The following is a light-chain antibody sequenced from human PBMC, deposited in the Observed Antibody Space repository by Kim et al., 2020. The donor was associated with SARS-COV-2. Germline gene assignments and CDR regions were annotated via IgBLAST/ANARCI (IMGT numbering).Light chain of an antibody. V-gene: IGKV1-5*01. CDR2: EAS. CDR3: QQYVSWLT. J-gene: IGKJ4*01. CDR1: QSIDRW. Sequence: ALVGTRVTITCRASQSIDRWLAWYQQKPGNAPRLLIYEASNLASGVPSRFSGSGSGTEFTLTISSLQPDDFATYYCQQYVSWLTFGGGTKVDIK.